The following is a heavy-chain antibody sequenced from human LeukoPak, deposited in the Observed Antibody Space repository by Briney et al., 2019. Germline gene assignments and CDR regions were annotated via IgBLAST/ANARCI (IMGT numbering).Heavy chain of an antibody. Sequence: SVKVSCKASGGTFSSYAISWVRQAPGQGLEWMGGIIPIFGTANYAQKFQGRVTITADKSTSTAYMELSSLRSEDTAVYYCARGISRDGYNSAADYWGQGTLVTVSS. J-gene: IGHJ4*02. V-gene: IGHV1-69*06. CDR1: GGTFSSYA. D-gene: IGHD5-24*01. CDR2: IIPIFGTA. CDR3: ARGISRDGYNSAADY.